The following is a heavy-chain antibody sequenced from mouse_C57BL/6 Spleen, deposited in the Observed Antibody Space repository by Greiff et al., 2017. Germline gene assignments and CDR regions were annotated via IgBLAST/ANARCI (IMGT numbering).Heavy chain of an antibody. V-gene: IGHV5-12*01. Sequence: EVQVVESGGGLVQPGGSLKLSCAASGFTFSDYYMYWVRQTPEKRLEWVAYISNGGGSTYYPDTVKGRFTISRDNAKNTLYLQMSRLKSEDTAMYYCARQNDAMDYWGQGTSVTVSS. J-gene: IGHJ4*01. CDR2: ISNGGGST. CDR1: GFTFSDYY. CDR3: ARQNDAMDY.